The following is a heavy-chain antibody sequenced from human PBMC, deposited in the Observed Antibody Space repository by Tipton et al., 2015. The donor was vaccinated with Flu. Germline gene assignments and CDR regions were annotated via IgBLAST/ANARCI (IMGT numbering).Heavy chain of an antibody. Sequence: TLFLTCAVYGGSFRGYYWSWIRQPPGKGLEWIGEINHSGSTNYNPSLKSRVTISVDTSKNQFSLKLSSVTAADTAVYYCARGLGVVVAVAFDIWGQGTMVTVSS. J-gene: IGHJ3*02. CDR1: GGSFRGYY. V-gene: IGHV4-34*01. D-gene: IGHD2-15*01. CDR3: ARGLGVVVAVAFDI. CDR2: INHSGST.